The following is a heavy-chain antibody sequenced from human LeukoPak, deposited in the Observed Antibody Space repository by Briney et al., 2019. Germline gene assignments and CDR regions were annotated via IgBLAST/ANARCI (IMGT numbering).Heavy chain of an antibody. Sequence: GGSLRLSCAASGFTFSAYSMNWVRQAPGKGLEWVSYISGSSRPISYSDSVKGRFTISRDDAKNSLFLQMNSLRAEDTAVYYCATYSSLNRREFQYWGQGTLLTVPS. CDR1: GFTFSAYS. CDR3: ATYSSLNRREFQY. D-gene: IGHD3-22*01. V-gene: IGHV3-48*04. J-gene: IGHJ1*01. CDR2: ISGSSRPI.